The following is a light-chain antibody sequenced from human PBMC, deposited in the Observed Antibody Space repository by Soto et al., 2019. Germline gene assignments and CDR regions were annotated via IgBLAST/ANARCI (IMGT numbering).Light chain of an antibody. CDR1: PSVSSW. J-gene: IGKJ1*01. V-gene: IGKV1-5*01. CDR3: EEYGRSTRT. CDR2: DAS. Sequence: DIQMTQSPSTLSPSVRNRVTITFQASPSVSSWLAWYQQKPGKAPKLLIFDASSLESGVPSRFSGSGSVTECTLNISILEPEDFAVYDCEEYGRSTRTLGKGT.